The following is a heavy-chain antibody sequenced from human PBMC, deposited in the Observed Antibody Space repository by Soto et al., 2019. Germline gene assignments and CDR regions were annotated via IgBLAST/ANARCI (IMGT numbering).Heavy chain of an antibody. CDR2: IYYSGST. Sequence: PSETLSLTCTVSGGSISSYYWSRIRQPPGKGLEWIGYIYYSGSTNYNPSLKSRVTISVDTSKNQFSLKLSSVTAADTAVYYCARGFNDILTGSYNWFDPWGQGTLVTVSS. V-gene: IGHV4-59*08. CDR1: GGSISSYY. J-gene: IGHJ5*02. CDR3: ARGFNDILTGSYNWFDP. D-gene: IGHD3-9*01.